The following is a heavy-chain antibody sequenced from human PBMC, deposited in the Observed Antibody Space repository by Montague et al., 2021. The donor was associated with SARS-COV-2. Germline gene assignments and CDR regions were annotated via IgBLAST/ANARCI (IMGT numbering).Heavy chain of an antibody. CDR2: INHSGTT. V-gene: IGHV4-34*01. J-gene: IGHJ4*02. CDR1: GFTFATYA. Sequence: LRLSCAASGFTFATYAMNWVRQSPGKGLEWIAEINHSGTTNYNLNPSLRSRVTISVDTSKSQFSLRLSSVTAADTGVYYCARWDPQTLTLIGLRGKSASDYWGQGTLVTVSS. D-gene: IGHD4-23*01. CDR3: ARWDPQTLTLIGLRGKSASDY.